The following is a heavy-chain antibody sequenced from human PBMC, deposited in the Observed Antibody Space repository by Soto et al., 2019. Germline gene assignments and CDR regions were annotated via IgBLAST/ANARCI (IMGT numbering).Heavy chain of an antibody. CDR2: ISYDGGNK. CDR1: GFTFSSYA. CDR3: ARGYYNSKY. D-gene: IGHD3-22*01. Sequence: GGSLRLSCAASGFTFSSYAMHWVRQAPGKGLEWVAVISYDGGNKYYADSVKGRFTISRDNSKNTLYLQMNSLGAEDTAVYYCARGYYNSKYWGQGTLVTVSS. J-gene: IGHJ4*02. V-gene: IGHV3-30-3*01.